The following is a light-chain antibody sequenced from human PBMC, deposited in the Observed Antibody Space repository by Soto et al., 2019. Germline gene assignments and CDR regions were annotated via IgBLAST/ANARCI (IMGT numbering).Light chain of an antibody. V-gene: IGKV1-5*01. J-gene: IGKJ1*01. CDR1: QSISSW. Sequence: DIQMTQSPSTLSASVGDRVTITCRASQSISSWLAWYQQKPGKAPKLLIYDASSLESGVPSRLSGSGSGTEFTLTISSLQPGDFATYYCQQYNSYSTFGQGTKV. CDR2: DAS. CDR3: QQYNSYST.